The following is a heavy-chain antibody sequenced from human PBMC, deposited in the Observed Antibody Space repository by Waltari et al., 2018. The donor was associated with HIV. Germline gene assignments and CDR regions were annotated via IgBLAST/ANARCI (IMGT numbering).Heavy chain of an antibody. J-gene: IGHJ4*02. D-gene: IGHD6-6*01. CDR3: ATPDYIAARRKYFDY. V-gene: IGHV4-38-2*02. CDR2: IYHSGST. Sequence: QVQLQESGPGLVKPSETLSLTCTVSGYSISSGYYWGWIRQPPGKGLEWIGSIYHSGSTYYNPSLKSRVTISVDTSKNQFSLKLSSVTAADTAVYYCATPDYIAARRKYFDYWGQGTLVTVSS. CDR1: GYSISSGYY.